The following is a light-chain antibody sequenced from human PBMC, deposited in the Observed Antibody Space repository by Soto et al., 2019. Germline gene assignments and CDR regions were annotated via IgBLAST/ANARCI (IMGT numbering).Light chain of an antibody. Sequence: TPLTQSPWSLAASAGGTVPIGSRTSQRISSYLAWYQQKPGEAPTLLIYGASSLQSGVPSRFSGSGSGTDFTLAINSLQPEDFATYYCQQSSRSPIAFGQGTRLEIK. CDR1: QRISSY. CDR2: GAS. V-gene: IGKV1-39*01. CDR3: QQSSRSPIA. J-gene: IGKJ5*01.